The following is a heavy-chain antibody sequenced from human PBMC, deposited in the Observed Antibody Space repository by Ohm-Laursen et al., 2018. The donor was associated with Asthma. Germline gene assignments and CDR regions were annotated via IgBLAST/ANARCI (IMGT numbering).Heavy chain of an antibody. CDR1: GFTFSNYG. D-gene: IGHD2-21*01. Sequence: SLRLSCAASGFTFSNYGMYWVRQAPGKGLEWVAVIWYDGSNKYYADSVKGRFTISRDNSKNTLYLQMNSLRVEDTAVYYCAKDGVRVLDYWGQGTLVTVSS. CDR2: IWYDGSNK. J-gene: IGHJ4*02. CDR3: AKDGVRVLDY. V-gene: IGHV3-33*06.